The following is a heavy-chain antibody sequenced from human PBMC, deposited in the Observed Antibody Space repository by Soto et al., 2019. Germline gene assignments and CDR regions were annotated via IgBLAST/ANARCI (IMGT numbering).Heavy chain of an antibody. CDR2: INEDCDVT. CDR1: RFSLRSYA. V-gene: IGHV3-23*01. Sequence: SLRLSCAASRFSLRSYAMKWVRQAPGKGLEGVSNINEDCDVTYYEKSVRGRFTLSSDNSKNTMNLQMNSLRAEDTAIYYCAKPLAHGIVRGTGIDSWGQGTLVTVSS. CDR3: AKPLAHGIVRGTGIDS. J-gene: IGHJ4*02. D-gene: IGHD1-26*01.